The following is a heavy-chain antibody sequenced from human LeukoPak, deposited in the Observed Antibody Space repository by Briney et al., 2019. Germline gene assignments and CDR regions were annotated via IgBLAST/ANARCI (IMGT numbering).Heavy chain of an antibody. CDR3: ARASGSDYCYDSSCDCYFVY. D-gene: IGHD3-22*01. J-gene: IGHJ4*02. CDR2: FYYSGST. Sequence: SETLSLTCTVSGGSIRGYYWSWIRQPPGRGLEWIGYFYYSGSTNYNPSLKSRVTISLDTSKNQFSLKLSSVTAADTAVYYCARASGSDYCYDSSCDCYFVYWGQGTLVTVSS. CDR1: GGSIRGYY. V-gene: IGHV4-59*12.